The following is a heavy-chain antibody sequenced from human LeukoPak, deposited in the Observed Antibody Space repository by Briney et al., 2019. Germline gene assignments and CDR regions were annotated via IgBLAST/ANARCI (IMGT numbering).Heavy chain of an antibody. V-gene: IGHV3-23*01. D-gene: IGHD6-13*01. CDR1: GFTFSSYA. J-gene: IGHJ4*02. CDR3: ARGSGAAAGGFDY. CDR2: ISGSGGST. Sequence: PGGSLRLSCAVSGFTFSSYAMSWVRQAPGKGLEWVSAISGSGGSTYYAESVKGRFTISRDNSKNTLYLQMNSLRAEDTAVYYCARGSGAAAGGFDYWGQGTLVTVSS.